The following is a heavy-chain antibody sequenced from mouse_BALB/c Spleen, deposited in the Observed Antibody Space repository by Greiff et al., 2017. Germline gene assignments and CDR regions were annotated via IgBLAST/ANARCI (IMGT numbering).Heavy chain of an antibody. CDR2: ISNGGGST. V-gene: IGHV5-12-2*01. J-gene: IGHJ3*01. Sequence: EVMLVESGGGLVQPGGSLKLSCAASGFTFSSYTMSWVRQTPEKRLEWVAYISNGGGSTYYPDTVKGRFTISRDNAKNTLYLQMSSLKSEDTAMYYCASGVYYGSSSFAYWGQGTLVTVSA. CDR1: GFTFSSYT. D-gene: IGHD1-1*01. CDR3: ASGVYYGSSSFAY.